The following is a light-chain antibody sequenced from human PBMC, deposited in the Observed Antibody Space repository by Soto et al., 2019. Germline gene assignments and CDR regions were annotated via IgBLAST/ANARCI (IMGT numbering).Light chain of an antibody. CDR1: SSDVGGYTF. V-gene: IGLV2-14*01. Sequence: QSALTQPASVSGSPGQSITISCTGPSSDVGGYTFVSWYQQHPGKPPKLMIYEVSNRPSGVSLRFSGSKSGNTASLTISGLQAEDEADYYCSSYTSTMVLFGGGTKVTVL. CDR2: EVS. CDR3: SSYTSTMVL. J-gene: IGLJ2*01.